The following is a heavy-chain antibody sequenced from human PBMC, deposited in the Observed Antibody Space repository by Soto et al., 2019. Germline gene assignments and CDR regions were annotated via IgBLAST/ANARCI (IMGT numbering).Heavy chain of an antibody. J-gene: IGHJ4*02. CDR3: AKDRAPFGGVIVMDY. CDR2: ISGSGGST. CDR1: GFTFSSYA. Sequence: GGSLRLSRAASGFTFSSYAMGWVRQAPGKGLEWVSAISGSGGSTYYADSVKGRFTISRDNSKNTLYLQMNSLRAEDTAVYYCAKDRAPFGGVIVMDYWGQGTLVTVSS. V-gene: IGHV3-23*01. D-gene: IGHD3-16*02.